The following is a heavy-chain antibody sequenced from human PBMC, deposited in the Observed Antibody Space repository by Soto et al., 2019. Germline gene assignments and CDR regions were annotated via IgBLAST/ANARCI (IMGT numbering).Heavy chain of an antibody. V-gene: IGHV3-23*01. CDR2: ISGSWGST. CDR1: GFTFSIFA. J-gene: IGHJ4*02. Sequence: GGSLRLSCAASGFTFSIFAMSWVRQSPGKGLEWVSTISGSWGSTYYADAVKGRFTISRDNSMGTLYLQMKSLRVEDTAIYYCAKEVSLGSTVDLGYWGQGTLVTVSS. CDR3: AKEVSLGSTVDLGY. D-gene: IGHD7-27*01.